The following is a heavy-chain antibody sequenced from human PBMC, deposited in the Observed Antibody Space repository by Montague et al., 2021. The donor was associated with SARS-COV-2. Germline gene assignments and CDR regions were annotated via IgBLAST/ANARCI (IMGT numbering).Heavy chain of an antibody. CDR1: GFTFNNFA. J-gene: IGHJ6*02. CDR2: ISYDGSIK. CDR3: VKNRDIFWFGEGRDSMDV. D-gene: IGHD3-10*01. V-gene: IGHV3-30*18. Sequence: SLRLSCAASGFTFNNFAMHWVRQAPGKGLEWVAVISYDGSIKYYADSLRGRFTISRDSSKKTLYLQMNSPSGEDTAVYYCVKNRDIFWFGEGRDSMDVWGQGTTVIVSS.